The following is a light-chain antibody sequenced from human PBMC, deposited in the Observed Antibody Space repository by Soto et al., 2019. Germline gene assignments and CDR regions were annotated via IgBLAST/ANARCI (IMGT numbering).Light chain of an antibody. CDR3: MHPIHWPFT. Sequence: DVVLTQSPVSLPVTLGQPASISCRSSQSLLYSDGKTYLNWIHQRPGQSPRRLIYQVSIRDSGVPVRVGGRGSDTDFTLRISGAEAEDMGVYSCMHPIHWPFTVGLGTKVDIK. CDR1: QSLLYSDGKTY. CDR2: QVS. V-gene: IGKV2-30*01. J-gene: IGKJ3*01.